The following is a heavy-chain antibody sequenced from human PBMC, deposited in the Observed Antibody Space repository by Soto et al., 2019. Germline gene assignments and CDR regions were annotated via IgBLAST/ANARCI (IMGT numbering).Heavy chain of an antibody. V-gene: IGHV4-31*03. CDR3: ARGGRDGYNFLDY. D-gene: IGHD5-12*01. Sequence: SETLSLTCPVSGGSISSGGYYWSWIRQHPGKGLEWIGYIYYSGSTYYNPSLKSRVSMSVDTSKNQFSLKLSSVTAADTAVYYCARGGRDGYNFLDYWGQGTLVPVSS. CDR1: GGSISSGGYY. J-gene: IGHJ4*02. CDR2: IYYSGST.